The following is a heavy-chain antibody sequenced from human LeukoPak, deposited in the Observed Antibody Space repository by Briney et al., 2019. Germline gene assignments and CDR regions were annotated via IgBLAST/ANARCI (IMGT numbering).Heavy chain of an antibody. CDR1: GGSISSYS. D-gene: IGHD3-22*01. V-gene: IGHV4-59*01. Sequence: PSETLSLTCTVSGGSISSYSWSWIRQPPGKGLEWIGYMYYSGSTNYNPSLKSRVTISVDTSKNQFSLKLSSVTAADTAVYYCARDYYDSSGYLGMYAFDIWGQGTMVTVSS. J-gene: IGHJ3*02. CDR3: ARDYYDSSGYLGMYAFDI. CDR2: MYYSGST.